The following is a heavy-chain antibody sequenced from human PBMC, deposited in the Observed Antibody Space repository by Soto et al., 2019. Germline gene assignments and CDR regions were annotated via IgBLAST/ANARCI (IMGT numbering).Heavy chain of an antibody. V-gene: IGHV3-66*04. J-gene: IGHJ4*02. CDR1: GFTVSSNY. CDR3: ARHGYSYGGGYFAH. Sequence: EVQLVESGGGLVQPGGSLRLSCAASGFTVSSNYMSWVRQAPGQGLEWVSVIYSGGSAYYADSVKGRLTISRNNSKNTLFIQMISLRAEDNAVYYCARHGYSYGGGYFAHWGQGTLVPVSS. CDR2: IYSGGSA. D-gene: IGHD5-18*01.